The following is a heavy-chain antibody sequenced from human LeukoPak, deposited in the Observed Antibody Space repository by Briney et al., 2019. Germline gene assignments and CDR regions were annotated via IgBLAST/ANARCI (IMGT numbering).Heavy chain of an antibody. CDR2: ISGSGGST. J-gene: IGHJ4*02. CDR1: GFTFSSYA. Sequence: HPGGSLRLSCAASGFTFSSYAMSWVRQAPGKGLEWVSAISGSGGSTYYADSVKGRFTISRDNSKNTLYLQMNSLRAEDTAVYYYAKAWIYRPYFFDDWGQGTLVTVSS. CDR3: AKAWIYRPYFFDD. D-gene: IGHD3-16*02. V-gene: IGHV3-23*01.